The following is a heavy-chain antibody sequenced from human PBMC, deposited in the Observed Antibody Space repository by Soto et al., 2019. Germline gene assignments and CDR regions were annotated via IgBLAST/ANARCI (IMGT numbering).Heavy chain of an antibody. CDR2: IIPIFGTA. CDR1: GGTFSSYA. Sequence: SVKVSCKASGGTFSSYAISWVRQAPGQGLEWMGGIIPIFGTANYAQKFQGRVTITADESTSTAYMELSSLRSEDTAVYYCARLGYCTNGVCYNDYWGQGTLVTSPQ. D-gene: IGHD2-8*01. CDR3: ARLGYCTNGVCYNDY. V-gene: IGHV1-69*13. J-gene: IGHJ4*02.